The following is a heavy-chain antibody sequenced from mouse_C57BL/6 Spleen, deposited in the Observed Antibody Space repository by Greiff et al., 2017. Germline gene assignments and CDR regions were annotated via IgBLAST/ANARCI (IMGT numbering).Heavy chain of an antibody. V-gene: IGHV1-61*01. CDR1: GYTFTSYW. Sequence: QVQLQQPGAELVRPGSSVKLSCKASGYTFTSYWMDWVKQRPGQGLEWIGNIYPSDSDTHYNQKFKDKATLTVDKSSSTAYMQLSSLTSEDSAVYYCARGGYYCSSSWFAYWGQGTLVTVSA. CDR2: IYPSDSDT. CDR3: ARGGYYCSSSWFAY. J-gene: IGHJ3*01. D-gene: IGHD1-1*01.